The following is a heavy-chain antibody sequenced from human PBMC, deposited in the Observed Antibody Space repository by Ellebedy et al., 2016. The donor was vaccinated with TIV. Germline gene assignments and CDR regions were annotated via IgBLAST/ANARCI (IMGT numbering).Heavy chain of an antibody. D-gene: IGHD2-2*01. CDR2: VSYDGSSN. CDR1: GFTFSSYG. CDR3: AGPAAIGTKAFDY. Sequence: LSLTCAASGFTFSSYGMHWVRQAPGKGLEWVALVSYDGSSNYYADSVKGRFTISRDNGKKSLYLQMNNLRAEDTAVYYCAGPAAIGTKAFDYWGQGTLVTVSS. J-gene: IGHJ4*02. V-gene: IGHV3-30*03.